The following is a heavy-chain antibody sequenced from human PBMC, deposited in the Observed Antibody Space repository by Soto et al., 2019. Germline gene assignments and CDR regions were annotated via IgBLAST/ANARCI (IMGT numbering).Heavy chain of an antibody. J-gene: IGHJ5*02. CDR2: ITYSGST. Sequence: SETLSLTCIVSGGSLSSGDYYWSWLRQHTGKGLEWIGYITYSGSTYYNPSLKSRVTISIDTSNNQVYLKLNSVTAADTAVYYCAREDWADEDRFDPWGQGTLVTVSS. D-gene: IGHD2-21*01. V-gene: IGHV4-31*03. CDR1: GGSLSSGDYY. CDR3: AREDWADEDRFDP.